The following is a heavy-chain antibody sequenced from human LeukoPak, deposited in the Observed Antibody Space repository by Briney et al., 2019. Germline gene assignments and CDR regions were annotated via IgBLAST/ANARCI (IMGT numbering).Heavy chain of an antibody. Sequence: PGGSLRLSCAASGFTFSSYSMNWVRQAPGKGLEWVSSISSSSSYIYYADSVKGRFTISRDNAKNSLYLQMNSMRAEDTAVYYCARDTGYSSSWYIFDYWGQGTLVTVSS. CDR1: GFTFSSYS. CDR2: ISSSSSYI. V-gene: IGHV3-21*01. CDR3: ARDTGYSSSWYIFDY. D-gene: IGHD6-13*01. J-gene: IGHJ4*02.